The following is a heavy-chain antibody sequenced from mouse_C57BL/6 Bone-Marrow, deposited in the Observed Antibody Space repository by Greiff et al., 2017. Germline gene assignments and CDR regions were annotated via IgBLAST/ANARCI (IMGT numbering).Heavy chain of an antibody. Sequence: EVQLVESGGGLVKPGGSLKLSCAASGYTFTSYTMSWVRQTPEQRLEWVGTISRGGGNTYYPDSVKGRYTISRDNATNTPYLQMGSLRSEDTALDYCARGYYYGSSLYFDYWGQGTTLTVSS. J-gene: IGHJ2*01. V-gene: IGHV5-9*01. CDR2: ISRGGGNT. CDR1: GYTFTSYT. D-gene: IGHD1-1*01. CDR3: ARGYYYGSSLYFDY.